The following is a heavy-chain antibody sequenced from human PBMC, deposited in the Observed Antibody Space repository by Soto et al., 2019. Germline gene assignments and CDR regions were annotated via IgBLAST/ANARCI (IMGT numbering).Heavy chain of an antibody. V-gene: IGHV3-30*18. CDR3: AKGERGYSGYDDLG. CDR2: ISYDGSNK. D-gene: IGHD5-12*01. Sequence: QVQLVESGGGVVQPGRSLRLSCAASGFTFSSYGMHWVRQAPGKGLEWVAVISYDGSNKNYADSAKGRFTISRDNSKNTLYLQMNSLRAEDTAVYYCAKGERGYSGYDDLGWGQGTLVTVSS. CDR1: GFTFSSYG. J-gene: IGHJ4*02.